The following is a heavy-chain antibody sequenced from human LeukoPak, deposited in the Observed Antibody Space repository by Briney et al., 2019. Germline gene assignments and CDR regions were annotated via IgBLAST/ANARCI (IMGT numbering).Heavy chain of an antibody. CDR3: ARVDGDYGPSYYYGVDV. CDR1: GGSISSYY. V-gene: IGHV4-59*01. J-gene: IGHJ6*02. D-gene: IGHD4-17*01. CDR2: IYYSGST. Sequence: SETLSLTCTVSGGSISSYYWSWIRQPPGKGLEWIGYIYYSGSTNYNPSLKSRVTISVDTSKNQFSLKLSSVTAADTAVYYCARVDGDYGPSYYYGVDVWGQGTTVTASS.